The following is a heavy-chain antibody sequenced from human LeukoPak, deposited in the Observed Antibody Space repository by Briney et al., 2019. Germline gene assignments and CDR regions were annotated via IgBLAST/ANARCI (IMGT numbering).Heavy chain of an antibody. Sequence: GASVKVSCKAPGYTFTDYHINWVRQATGQGLEWMGWINPNSGDRGYAQKFQGRVTITRDTSITTAYMDLSSLRSEDTAVYFCARTTSFTASGYDYWGQGTLVTVSS. J-gene: IGHJ4*02. CDR1: GYTFTDYH. V-gene: IGHV1-8*03. CDR2: INPNSGDR. D-gene: IGHD6-25*01. CDR3: ARTTSFTASGYDY.